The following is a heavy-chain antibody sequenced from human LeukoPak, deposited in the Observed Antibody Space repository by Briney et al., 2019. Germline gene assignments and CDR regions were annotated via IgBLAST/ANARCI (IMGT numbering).Heavy chain of an antibody. CDR1: GFTFSTYA. CDR3: ARVPTSGNHFDY. J-gene: IGHJ4*02. D-gene: IGHD1-26*01. V-gene: IGHV3-48*03. Sequence: GGSLRLSCPASGFTFSTYARSWVRQAPGKGLEWVSYISSSGSTIYYADSVKGRFTISRDNAKNSLYLQMNSLRAEDTAVYYCARVPTSGNHFDYWGQGTLVTVSS. CDR2: ISSSGSTI.